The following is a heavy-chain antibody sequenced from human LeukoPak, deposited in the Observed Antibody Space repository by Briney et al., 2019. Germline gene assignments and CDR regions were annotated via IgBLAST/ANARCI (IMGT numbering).Heavy chain of an antibody. CDR2: ISYDGSNK. CDR1: GFTFSSYG. D-gene: IGHD3-22*01. CDR3: AKEAYYDSSGYFHYYYGMDV. V-gene: IGHV3-30*18. Sequence: GGSLRLSCAASGFTFSSYGMHWVRQAPGKGLEWVAVISYDGSNKYYADSVKGRFTISRDNSKNTLYLQMNSLRAEDTAVYYCAKEAYYDSSGYFHYYYGMDVWGQGTTVTVSS. J-gene: IGHJ6*02.